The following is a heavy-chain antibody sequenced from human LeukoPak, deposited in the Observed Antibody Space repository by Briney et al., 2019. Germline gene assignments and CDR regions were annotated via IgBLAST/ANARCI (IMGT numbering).Heavy chain of an antibody. CDR2: IYYSGST. D-gene: IGHD6-13*01. CDR3: ASLISAAGKGYYMDV. CDR1: GGSISSSSYY. J-gene: IGHJ6*03. V-gene: IGHV4-39*07. Sequence: PSETLSLTCTVSGGSISSSSYYWGWIRQPPGKGLEWIGSIYYSGSTYYNPSLKSRVTISVDTSKNQFSLKLSSVTAADTAVYYCASLISAAGKGYYMDVWGKGTTVTVSS.